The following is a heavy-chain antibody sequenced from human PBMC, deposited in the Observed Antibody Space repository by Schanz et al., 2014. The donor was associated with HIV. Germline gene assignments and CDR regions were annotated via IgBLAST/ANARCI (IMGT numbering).Heavy chain of an antibody. Sequence: EVQLVESGGGLAQPGRSLRLSCAASGFTFDDYAMHWVRQAPGKGLEWVSSISWDSDIIGYADSVKGRFTISRDNAKNSLYLQMNSLRAEDTALYYCARSSSGSGTWPPRYWGQGTLVIVSS. D-gene: IGHD6-6*01. CDR1: GFTFDDYA. V-gene: IGHV3-9*01. CDR3: ARSSSGSGTWPPRY. J-gene: IGHJ4*02. CDR2: ISWDSDII.